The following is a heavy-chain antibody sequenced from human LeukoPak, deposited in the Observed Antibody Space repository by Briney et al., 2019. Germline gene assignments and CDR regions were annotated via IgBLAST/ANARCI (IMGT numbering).Heavy chain of an antibody. CDR3: TKGKWGYPFDY. V-gene: IGHV3-73*01. Sequence: GGSLRLSCAASGFTFSGSAMHWVRQASGKGLEWVGRIRSKTNNYATAYAASVKGRFTISREDSKNTAYLQMNSLKTDDTAVYFCTKGKWGYPFDYWGQGTLVTVSS. CDR2: IRSKTNNYAT. J-gene: IGHJ4*02. D-gene: IGHD1-26*01. CDR1: GFTFSGSA.